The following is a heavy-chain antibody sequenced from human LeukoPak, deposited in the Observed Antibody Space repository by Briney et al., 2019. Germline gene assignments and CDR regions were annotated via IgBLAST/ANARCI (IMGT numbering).Heavy chain of an antibody. CDR3: ARYCSSTSCFLDAFDI. V-gene: IGHV4-30-4*08. CDR1: GGSISSGDYY. Sequence: SQTLSLTCTVSGGSISSGDYYWSWIRQPPGKGLEWIGYIYYSGSTYYHPSLKSRVTISVDTSKNQFSLKLSSVTAADTAVYYCARYCSSTSCFLDAFDIWGQGTVVTVSS. CDR2: IYYSGST. J-gene: IGHJ3*02. D-gene: IGHD2-2*01.